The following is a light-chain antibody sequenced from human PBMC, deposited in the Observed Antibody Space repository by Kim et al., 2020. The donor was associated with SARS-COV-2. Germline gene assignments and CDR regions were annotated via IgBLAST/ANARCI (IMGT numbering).Light chain of an antibody. J-gene: IGLJ2*01. V-gene: IGLV3-19*01. CDR2: GKN. Sequence: ALGQTVRITCQGDSLRSYYASWYQQKPGQAHVLVIYGKNNRPSGIPDRFSGSSSGNTASLTITGAQAEDEADYYCNSRDSSGNHVLFGGGTQLTVL. CDR3: NSRDSSGNHVL. CDR1: SLRSYY.